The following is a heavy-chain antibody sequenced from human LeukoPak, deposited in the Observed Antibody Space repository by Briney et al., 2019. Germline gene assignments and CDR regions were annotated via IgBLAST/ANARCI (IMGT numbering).Heavy chain of an antibody. V-gene: IGHV1-2*02. J-gene: IGHJ4*02. CDR1: GYTFTGYY. CDR3: ARVSGSYSPPDY. Sequence: GASVKVSCKASGYTFTGYYMHWVRQAPGQGLEWMGWINPNSGGTNYAQKFQGRVTMTRDTSISTAYMEQSRLRSDDTAVYYCARVSGSYSPPDYWGQGTLVTVSS. CDR2: INPNSGGT. D-gene: IGHD1-26*01.